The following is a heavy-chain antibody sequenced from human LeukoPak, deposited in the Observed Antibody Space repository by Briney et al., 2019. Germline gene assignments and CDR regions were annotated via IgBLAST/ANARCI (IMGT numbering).Heavy chain of an antibody. CDR2: IHYSGST. CDR3: ARYLTGDAFDI. J-gene: IGHJ3*02. D-gene: IGHD3-9*01. CDR1: GGSISSYY. Sequence: SETLSLTCTVSGGSISSYYWSWIRQPPGKGLEWIGYIHYSGSTNYNPSLKSRVTISVDTSKNQFSLKLSSVTAADTAVYYCARYLTGDAFDIWGQGTMVTVSS. V-gene: IGHV4-59*08.